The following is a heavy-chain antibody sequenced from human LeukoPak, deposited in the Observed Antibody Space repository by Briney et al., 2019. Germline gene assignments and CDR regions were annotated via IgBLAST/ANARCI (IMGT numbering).Heavy chain of an antibody. Sequence: GGSLRLSCAASGFTFSSYWMHWVRRAPGKGLVWVSRINSDGSSTSYADSVKGRFTISRDNAKNTLYLQMNSLRAEDTAVYYCASEGSSWYYFDYWGRGTLVTVSS. CDR1: GFTFSSYW. CDR2: INSDGSST. D-gene: IGHD6-13*01. CDR3: ASEGSSWYYFDY. V-gene: IGHV3-74*01. J-gene: IGHJ4*02.